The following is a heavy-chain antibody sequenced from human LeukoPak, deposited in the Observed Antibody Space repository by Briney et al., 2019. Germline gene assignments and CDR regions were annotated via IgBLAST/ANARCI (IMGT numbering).Heavy chain of an antibody. D-gene: IGHD3-9*01. CDR3: ARGFDVLTGHSYAYYYYYGLDI. CDR2: MNPNSGNT. CDR1: GYTFTAHD. Sequence: ASVKVSCKASGYTFTAHDINWVRQATGQGLEWMVWMNPNSGNTGFGQNFKGRVTMTRDTSTSTAYMELSSLRSEDTAVYYCARGFDVLTGHSYAYYYYYGLDIWGQGTTVIVSS. J-gene: IGHJ6*02. V-gene: IGHV1-8*01.